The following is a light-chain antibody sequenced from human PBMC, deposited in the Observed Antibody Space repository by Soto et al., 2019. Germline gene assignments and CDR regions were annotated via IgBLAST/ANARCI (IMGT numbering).Light chain of an antibody. Sequence: DIQMTQSPSTLSASVGDRVTITCRASQSISNWLAWYQQKPGKAPKLLIYKASSLESGVPSRFSGSGSGTEFTLTISSLQPDDFANYYCQQYNSYSTWTLGQGTKVDIK. CDR1: QSISNW. V-gene: IGKV1-5*03. CDR2: KAS. J-gene: IGKJ1*01. CDR3: QQYNSYSTWT.